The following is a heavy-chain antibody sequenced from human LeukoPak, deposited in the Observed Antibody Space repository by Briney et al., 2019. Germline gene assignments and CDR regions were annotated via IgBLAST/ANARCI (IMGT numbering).Heavy chain of an antibody. V-gene: IGHV3-23*01. CDR2: ISGSGGST. D-gene: IGHD2-2*02. CDR3: AKVGVGYCSSTSCYTTSPGGMDV. CDR1: GFTFSSYA. Sequence: GGSLRLSCAASGFTFSSYAMSWVRQAPGKGLEWVSAISGSGGSTYYADSVKGRFTISRDNSKNTLYLQMNSLRAEDTAVYYCAKVGVGYCSSTSCYTTSPGGMDVWGKGTTVTVSS. J-gene: IGHJ6*04.